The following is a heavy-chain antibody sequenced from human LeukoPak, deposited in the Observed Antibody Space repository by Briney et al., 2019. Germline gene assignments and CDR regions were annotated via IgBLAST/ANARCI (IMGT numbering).Heavy chain of an antibody. D-gene: IGHD3-9*01. CDR1: GGSLSGYY. CDR2: INHSGST. Sequence: SGTLSLTCAVYGGSLSGYYWSWIRQPPGKGLEWIGEINHSGSTNYNPSLKSRVTISVDTSKNQFSLKLSSVTAADTAVYYCARGPDILTGYFDYWGQGTLVTVSS. V-gene: IGHV4-34*01. CDR3: ARGPDILTGYFDY. J-gene: IGHJ4*02.